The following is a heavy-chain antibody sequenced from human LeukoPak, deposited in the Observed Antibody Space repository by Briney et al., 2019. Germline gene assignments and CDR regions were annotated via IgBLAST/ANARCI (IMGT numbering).Heavy chain of an antibody. Sequence: PSETLPLTCTVSGGSISSYYWSWIRQPPGKGLGWLGYIYYSGSTNYNPSLKSRVTISVDTSRNQFSLKLSSVTAADTAVYYGAREKHAYDYVWGSYPRGFYVDVWGKGTTVTISS. V-gene: IGHV4-59*01. D-gene: IGHD3-16*02. J-gene: IGHJ6*03. CDR3: AREKHAYDYVWGSYPRGFYVDV. CDR1: GGSISSYY. CDR2: IYYSGST.